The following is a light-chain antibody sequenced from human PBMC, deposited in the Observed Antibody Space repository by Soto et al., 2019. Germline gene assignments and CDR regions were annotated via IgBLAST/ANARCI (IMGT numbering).Light chain of an antibody. CDR1: SSDVGGYNY. V-gene: IGLV2-14*03. CDR3: SSYTTSSTVV. CDR2: DVS. J-gene: IGLJ2*01. Sequence: QSVLTQPASVSGSPGQSITISCTGSSSDVGGYNYVSWYQQHHPGKAPKLMIYDVSNRPSGVSNRFSGSKSGNTASLIISGLQAEDEADYYCSSYTTSSTVVFGGGTKLTVL.